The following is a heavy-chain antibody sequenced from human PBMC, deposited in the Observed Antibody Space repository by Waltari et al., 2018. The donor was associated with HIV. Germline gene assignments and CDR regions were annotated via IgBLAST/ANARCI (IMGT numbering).Heavy chain of an antibody. Sequence: QVQLVQSGAEVKKPGSSVKVSCKASGGTFSSYAISWVRRAPGQGLEWMGRIIPILGIANYAQKFQGRVTITADKSTSTAYMELSSLRSEDTAVYYCAREVVVPAAIRWGWFDPWGQGTLVTVSS. CDR1: GGTFSSYA. J-gene: IGHJ5*02. V-gene: IGHV1-69*04. D-gene: IGHD2-2*02. CDR2: IIPILGIA. CDR3: AREVVVPAAIRWGWFDP.